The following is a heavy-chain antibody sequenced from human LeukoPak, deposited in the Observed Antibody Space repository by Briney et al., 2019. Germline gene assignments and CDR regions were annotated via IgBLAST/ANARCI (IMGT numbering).Heavy chain of an antibody. D-gene: IGHD3-3*01. V-gene: IGHV1-69*04. CDR3: ARELVDRLEWLPTSSEY. CDR1: GGTFSSYA. Sequence: SVKVSCKASGGTFSSYAISWVRQAPGQGLEWMGRIIPILGIANYAQKFQGRVTITADKSTSTAYMELSSLRSEDAAVYYCARELVDRLEWLPTSSEYWGQGTLVTVSS. CDR2: IIPILGIA. J-gene: IGHJ4*02.